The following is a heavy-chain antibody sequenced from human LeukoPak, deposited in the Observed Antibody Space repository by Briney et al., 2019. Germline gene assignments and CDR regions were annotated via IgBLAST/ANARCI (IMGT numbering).Heavy chain of an antibody. CDR2: IDWDDDK. D-gene: IGHD5-18*01. Sequence: SGPTLVNPTQTLTLTCTSSGFSLSNTNMCVNWIRQPPGKALEWLARIDWDDDKYYSTSLKTRLTISKDTSKNQVVLTMTNMDPVDTATYYCALFHMDTGIMNVWGKGTTVTVSS. CDR1: GFSLSNTNMC. J-gene: IGHJ6*04. CDR3: ALFHMDTGIMNV. V-gene: IGHV2-70*11.